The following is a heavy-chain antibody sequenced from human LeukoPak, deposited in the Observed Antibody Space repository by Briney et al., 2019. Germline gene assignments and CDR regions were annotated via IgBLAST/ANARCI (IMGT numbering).Heavy chain of an antibody. V-gene: IGHV1-46*01. J-gene: IGHJ4*02. CDR1: GYTFTSYY. Sequence: ASVKVSCKASGYTFTSYYMHWVRQAPGQGLEWMGIINPSGGSTSYAQKFQGRVTMTRDTSTSTVYMELSSLRSEDTAVYYCARDGEKISYSGSYLGYWGQGTLVTVSS. CDR3: ARDGEKISYSGSYLGY. D-gene: IGHD1-26*01. CDR2: INPSGGST.